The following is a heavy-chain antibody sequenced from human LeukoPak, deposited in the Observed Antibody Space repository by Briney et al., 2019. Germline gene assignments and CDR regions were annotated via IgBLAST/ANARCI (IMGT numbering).Heavy chain of an antibody. V-gene: IGHV4-34*01. D-gene: IGHD5-24*01. CDR3: AREEGRDGYNDPPY. CDR1: RGSIINYY. CDR2: INHSGST. Sequence: TSETLSLTCAVSRGSIINYYWTWVRQPPGKGLEWIGEINHSGSTNYNPSLKSRVTISVATSKNQFSLKLSSVTAADTAVYYCAREEGRDGYNDPPYWGQGTLVTVSS. J-gene: IGHJ4*02.